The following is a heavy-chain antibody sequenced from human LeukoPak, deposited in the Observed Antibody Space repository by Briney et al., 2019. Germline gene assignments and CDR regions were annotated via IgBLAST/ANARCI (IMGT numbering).Heavy chain of an antibody. CDR1: GFTFSPYA. Sequence: GGSLRLSCAASGFTFSPYAMSWVRQAPGKGLELVSTISGSGSNTYYADSVKGRFTISRDNSNSTLYLQMSSLTAEDTAVYYCATHRSNGPAAMNYWGQGILVTVSS. V-gene: IGHV3-23*01. D-gene: IGHD2-2*01. CDR3: ATHRSNGPAAMNY. J-gene: IGHJ4*02. CDR2: ISGSGSNT.